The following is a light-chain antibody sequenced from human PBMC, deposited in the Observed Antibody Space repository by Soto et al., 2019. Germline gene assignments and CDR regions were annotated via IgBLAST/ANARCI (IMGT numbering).Light chain of an antibody. CDR2: VAS. CDR1: QGIRND. Sequence: DIQMTQSPSSLSASVGDRVTITFRASQGIRNDLSWYQQKPGEAPKRLVYVASSLDGGVPARFSGSGSGTEFTLTISSLQPEDFATYYCLQQNNYPRTFGRGTKVDIK. J-gene: IGKJ2*01. V-gene: IGKV1-17*01. CDR3: LQQNNYPRT.